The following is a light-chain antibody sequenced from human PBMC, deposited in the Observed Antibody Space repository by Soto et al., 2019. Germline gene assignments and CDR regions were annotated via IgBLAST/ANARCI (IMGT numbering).Light chain of an antibody. CDR3: CSYAGSPYV. Sequence: QSVLTQPASVSGSPGQSITISCTGTSSDVGTYNLVSWYQQHPDKAPKVMIYEGNQRPSGVSSRFSGSKSGNTASLTISGLQAEDEADYYCCSYAGSPYVFGTGTKVTVL. CDR2: EGN. CDR1: SSDVGTYNL. J-gene: IGLJ1*01. V-gene: IGLV2-23*01.